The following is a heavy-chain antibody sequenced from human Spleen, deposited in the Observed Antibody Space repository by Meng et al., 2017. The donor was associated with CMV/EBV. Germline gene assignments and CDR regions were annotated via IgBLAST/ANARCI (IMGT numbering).Heavy chain of an antibody. CDR3: ARDSAITAGDRPK. Sequence: GGSLRLSCAASGFTFSSYSMNWVRQAPGKGLEWVSSISTSSDYIYYADSVEGRFTVSRDNAKNSLYLQMDSLRAEDTAVYYCARDSAITAGDRPKWGQGALVTVSS. V-gene: IGHV3-21*01. CDR2: ISTSSDYI. D-gene: IGHD5-18*01. J-gene: IGHJ4*02. CDR1: GFTFSSYS.